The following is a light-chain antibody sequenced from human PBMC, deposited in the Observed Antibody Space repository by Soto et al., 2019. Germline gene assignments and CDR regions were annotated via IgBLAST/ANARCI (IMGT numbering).Light chain of an antibody. CDR1: QDISNY. Sequence: DIQMTQSPSSLSASVGDRVTIACQASQDISNYLNWYQQKPGKAPKLLIYDASNLETGVPSRFSGSGSGTEFTLTISSLQPDDFATYYCQQYNSYPWTFGQGTRLEIK. CDR3: QQYNSYPWT. CDR2: DAS. J-gene: IGKJ5*01. V-gene: IGKV1-33*01.